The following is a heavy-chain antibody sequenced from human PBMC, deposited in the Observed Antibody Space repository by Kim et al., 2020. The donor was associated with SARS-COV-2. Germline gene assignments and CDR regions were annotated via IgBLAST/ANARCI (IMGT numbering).Heavy chain of an antibody. CDR1: GFTFDDYA. V-gene: IGHV3-9*01. Sequence: GGSLRLSCAASGFTFDDYAMHWVRQAPGKGLEWVSGISWNSGSIGYADSVKGRFTISRDNAKNSLYLQMNSLRAEDTALYYCAKERVLLWFGATSGGMDVWGQGTTVTVSS. CDR3: AKERVLLWFGATSGGMDV. CDR2: ISWNSGSI. J-gene: IGHJ6*02. D-gene: IGHD3-10*01.